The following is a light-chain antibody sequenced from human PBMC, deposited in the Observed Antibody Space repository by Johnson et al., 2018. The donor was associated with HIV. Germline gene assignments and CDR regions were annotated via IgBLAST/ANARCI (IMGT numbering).Light chain of an antibody. CDR3: GTGDSSLSAPV. CDR1: SSNIGNNY. Sequence: VLTQPPSVSAAPGQKVTISCSGSSSNIGNNYISWYQQLPGTAPKLLIYDNNKRPSGIPDRFSGSKSGTSATLGITGLQTGDEADYYCGTGDSSLSAPVFGTGTKVTVL. CDR2: DNN. J-gene: IGLJ1*01. V-gene: IGLV1-51*01.